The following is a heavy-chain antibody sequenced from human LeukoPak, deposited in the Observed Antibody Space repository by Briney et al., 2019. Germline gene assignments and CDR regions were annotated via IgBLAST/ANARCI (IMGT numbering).Heavy chain of an antibody. Sequence: SETLSLTCAVYGGSFSGHFWSWIRQPPGKGLEWIGYIYHSGSTYYNPSLKSRVTISVDRSKNQFSLKLSSVTAADTAVYYCASFPYNWNRDYWGQGTLVTVSS. D-gene: IGHD1-20*01. V-gene: IGHV4-30-2*01. CDR2: IYHSGST. J-gene: IGHJ4*02. CDR1: GGSFSGHF. CDR3: ASFPYNWNRDY.